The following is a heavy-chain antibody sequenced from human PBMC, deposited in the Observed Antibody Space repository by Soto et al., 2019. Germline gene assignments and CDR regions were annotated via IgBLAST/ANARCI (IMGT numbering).Heavy chain of an antibody. D-gene: IGHD3-10*01. Sequence: GSLRLSCAASGFTFSNAWMSWVRQAAVKGLEWVGRIRSKTDGGTTDYAAPVKGRFTISRDDSKNTLYLQMNSLKTEDTAVYYCTTDPDDGSHFDYWGQGILVTVSS. CDR2: IRSKTDGGTT. J-gene: IGHJ4*02. CDR3: TTDPDDGSHFDY. CDR1: GFTFSNAW. V-gene: IGHV3-15*01.